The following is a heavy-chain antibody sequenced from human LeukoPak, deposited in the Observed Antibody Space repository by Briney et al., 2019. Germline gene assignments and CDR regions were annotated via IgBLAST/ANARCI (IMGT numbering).Heavy chain of an antibody. CDR2: IIPIFGTA. CDR1: GGTFSSYA. D-gene: IGHD5-18*01. V-gene: IGHV1-69*13. Sequence: SVKVSCKASGGTFSSYAISWLHQPPGQGLEWMGGIIPIFGTANYAQKFQGRVAITADESTSTAYMELSSLRSEDTAVYYCARVDTAMVSFDYWGQGTLVTVSS. J-gene: IGHJ4*02. CDR3: ARVDTAMVSFDY.